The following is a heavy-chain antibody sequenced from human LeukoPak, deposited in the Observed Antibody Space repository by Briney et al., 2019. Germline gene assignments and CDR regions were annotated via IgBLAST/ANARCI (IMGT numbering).Heavy chain of an antibody. J-gene: IGHJ2*01. CDR1: GFTFSSYA. CDR2: ISASGATT. D-gene: IGHD2-21*01. CDR3: AKDGAYCGADCFYWYFDL. V-gene: IGHV3-23*01. Sequence: SGGSLRLSCAASGFTFSSYAMTWVRQAPGKGLEWVSTISASGATTYHADSVKGRFTFSRDNSKNTLSLQMNSLRADDTAMYYCAKDGAYCGADCFYWYFDLWGRGTLVTVSS.